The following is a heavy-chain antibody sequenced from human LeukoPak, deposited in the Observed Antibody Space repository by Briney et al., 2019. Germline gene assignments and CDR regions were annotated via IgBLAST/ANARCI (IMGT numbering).Heavy chain of an antibody. CDR2: FDPEDGET. CDR1: GYTLTELS. D-gene: IGHD3-22*01. Sequence: ASVKVSCKVSGYTLTELSMHWVRQAPGKGLEWVGGFDPEDGETIYAQKFQARVTMTEDTSTDTAYMELSSLRSGDTAVYYCATTFTYYYDSSGYYPFDYWGQGTLVTVSS. V-gene: IGHV1-24*01. J-gene: IGHJ4*02. CDR3: ATTFTYYYDSSGYYPFDY.